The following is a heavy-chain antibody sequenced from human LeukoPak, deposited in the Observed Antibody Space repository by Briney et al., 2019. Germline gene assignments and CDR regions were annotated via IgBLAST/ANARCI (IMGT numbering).Heavy chain of an antibody. CDR3: ARDRYYDSGGAIDY. CDR1: GFTFSSYW. Sequence: PGGSLRLSCAASGFTFSSYWMSWVRQAPGKGLEWVANIKQDGSEKYYVDSVKGRFTISRDNAKNSLYLQMNSLRAEDTAVYYCARDRYYDSGGAIDYWGQGTLVTVSS. J-gene: IGHJ4*02. D-gene: IGHD3-22*01. CDR2: IKQDGSEK. V-gene: IGHV3-7*01.